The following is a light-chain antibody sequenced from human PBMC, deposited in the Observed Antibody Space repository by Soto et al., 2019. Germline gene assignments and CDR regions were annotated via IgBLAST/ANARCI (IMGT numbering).Light chain of an antibody. Sequence: DIQMTPSPSTLSASVVDRVTITCRASQTISSWLAWYQQKPGKAPKLLIYDGSTLESGVPSRFSGSGSGTEFTLTISSLQPDDFATYYCQQYNTFSTFGQGTKVDI. V-gene: IGKV1-5*01. CDR2: DGS. CDR1: QTISSW. J-gene: IGKJ1*01. CDR3: QQYNTFST.